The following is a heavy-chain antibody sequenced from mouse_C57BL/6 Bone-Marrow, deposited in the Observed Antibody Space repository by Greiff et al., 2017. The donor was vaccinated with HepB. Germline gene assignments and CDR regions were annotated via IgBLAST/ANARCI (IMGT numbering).Heavy chain of an antibody. Sequence: QVHVKQSGAELVKPGASVKISCKASGYAFSSYWMNWVKQRPGKGLEWIGQIYPGDGDTNYNGKVKGKATLPADKSSSTAYMQLSHLTSEDSAVYFCARRAYYYGSSTDAMDYWGQGTSVTVSS. CDR1: GYAFSSYW. D-gene: IGHD1-1*01. V-gene: IGHV1-80*01. CDR2: IYPGDGDT. J-gene: IGHJ4*01. CDR3: ARRAYYYGSSTDAMDY.